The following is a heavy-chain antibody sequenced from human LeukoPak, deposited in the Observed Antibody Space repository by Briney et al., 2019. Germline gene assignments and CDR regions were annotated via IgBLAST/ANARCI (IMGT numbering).Heavy chain of an antibody. V-gene: IGHV4-34*01. CDR2: INHSGST. CDR1: GGSFSGYY. CDR3: ARVPFDY. J-gene: IGHJ4*02. Sequence: SETLSLTCAVYGGSFSGYYWSWIRQPPGKGLEWIGEINHSGSTNYNPSLKSRVTISVDTSKNQFSLKLSSVTAADTAVYYCARVPFDYWGQRTLVTVSS.